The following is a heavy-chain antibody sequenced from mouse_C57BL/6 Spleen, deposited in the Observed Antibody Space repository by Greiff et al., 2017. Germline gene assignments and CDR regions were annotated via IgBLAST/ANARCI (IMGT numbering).Heavy chain of an antibody. CDR3: AKVASWYYFDY. CDR1: GYAFSSYW. J-gene: IGHJ2*01. V-gene: IGHV1-80*01. CDR2: IYPGDGDT. Sequence: VKLMESGAELVKPGASVKISCKASGYAFSSYWMNWVKQRTGQGLEWIGQIYPGDGDTNYTGKFKGKATLTADKSSSTAYMQLSSLTSEDSAVYFCAKVASWYYFDYWGQGTTLTVSS. D-gene: IGHD1-3*01.